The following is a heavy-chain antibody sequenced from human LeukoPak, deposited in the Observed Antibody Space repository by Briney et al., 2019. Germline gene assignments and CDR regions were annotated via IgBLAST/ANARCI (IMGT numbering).Heavy chain of an antibody. V-gene: IGHV3-7*03. CDR3: ARSSYSSSSSV. CDR1: GFTFSGFW. D-gene: IGHD6-6*01. CDR2: INSDGSEG. J-gene: IGHJ3*01. Sequence: GGSLRLSCAVSGFTFSGFWMSWSRQSPGKGLEWVASINSDGSEGYYADVVKGRFTISRDNAKNSLYLQINSLRAEDTAAYYCARSSYSSSSSVWGQGTMVTVSS.